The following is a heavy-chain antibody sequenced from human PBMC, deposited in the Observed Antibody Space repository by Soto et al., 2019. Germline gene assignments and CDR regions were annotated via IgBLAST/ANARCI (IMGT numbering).Heavy chain of an antibody. CDR1: GFTFSSYS. CDR2: ISSSSSTI. D-gene: IGHD3-22*01. CDR3: ARDHPRYYYDSSGNFDY. Sequence: GGSLRLSCAASGFTFSSYSMNWVRQAPGKGLEWVSYISSSSSTIYYADSVKGRFTISRDNAKNSLYLQMNSLRDEDTAVYYCARDHPRYYYDSSGNFDYWGQGTLVTVSS. V-gene: IGHV3-48*02. J-gene: IGHJ4*02.